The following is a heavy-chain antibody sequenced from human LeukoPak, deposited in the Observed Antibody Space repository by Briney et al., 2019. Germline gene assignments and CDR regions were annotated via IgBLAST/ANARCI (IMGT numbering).Heavy chain of an antibody. J-gene: IGHJ5*02. CDR1: GFTFSSYG. V-gene: IGHV3-30*02. Sequence: GGSLRLSCAASGFTFSSYGMHWVRQAPGKGLEWVAFIRYDGSNKYYADSVKGRFTISRDNSKNTLYLQMNSLRAEDTAVYYCAKDSPRIVGATNWFDPWGQGTLVTVSS. CDR3: AKDSPRIVGATNWFDP. CDR2: IRYDGSNK. D-gene: IGHD1-26*01.